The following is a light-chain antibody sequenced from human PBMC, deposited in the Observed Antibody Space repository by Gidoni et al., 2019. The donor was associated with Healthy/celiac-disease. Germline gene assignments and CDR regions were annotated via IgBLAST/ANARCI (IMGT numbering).Light chain of an antibody. Sequence: EIVLTQSPATLSLSPGERATLSCRASQSVSSYLAWYQQKPGQAPRLLIYDASNRAPGIPARFSGSGSGTDFTLTISSLEPEDFAVYYCQQRSNWPLMYTFXXXTKLEIK. CDR1: QSVSSY. CDR3: QQRSNWPLMYT. V-gene: IGKV3-11*01. CDR2: DAS. J-gene: IGKJ2*01.